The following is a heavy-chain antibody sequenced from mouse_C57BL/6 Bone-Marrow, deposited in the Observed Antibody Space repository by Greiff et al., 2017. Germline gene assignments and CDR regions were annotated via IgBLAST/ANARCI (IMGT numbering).Heavy chain of an antibody. CDR2: IDPETGGT. CDR3: TSYYGSSYGDY. D-gene: IGHD1-1*01. CDR1: GYTFTDYE. J-gene: IGHJ3*01. Sequence: VQLQQSGAELVRPGASVTLSCKASGYTFTDYEMHWVKQTPVHGLEWIGSIDPETGGTAYNQTFKGKAILTADKSSSTAYMELRSLTSEDSAVYYCTSYYGSSYGDYWGQGTLVTVSA. V-gene: IGHV1-15*01.